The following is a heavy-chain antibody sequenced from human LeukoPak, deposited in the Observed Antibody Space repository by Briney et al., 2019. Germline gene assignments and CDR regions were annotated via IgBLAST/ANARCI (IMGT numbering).Heavy chain of an antibody. Sequence: ASVKVSCTASGYTFTSYGISWVRQAPGQGLEWMGWISAYNGNTNYAQKLQGRVTMTTDTSTSTAYMELRSLRSDDTAVYYCARMEGVRGVIPFDYWGQGTLVTVSS. V-gene: IGHV1-18*01. J-gene: IGHJ4*02. D-gene: IGHD3-10*01. CDR2: ISAYNGNT. CDR3: ARMEGVRGVIPFDY. CDR1: GYTFTSYG.